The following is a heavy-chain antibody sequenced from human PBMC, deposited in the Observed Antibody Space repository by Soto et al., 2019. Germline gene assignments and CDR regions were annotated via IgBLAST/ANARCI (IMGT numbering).Heavy chain of an antibody. V-gene: IGHV3-11*01. J-gene: IGHJ6*02. CDR1: GFTFSDSY. CDR3: ARVSWREKYGMDV. CDR2: ITFSGNTV. Sequence: GGSLRLSCAASGFTFSDSYMGWIRQAPGKGLEWISYITFSGNTVYYADSLKGRFTISRDNAKNSLYLQMNRLRAEDTAVYYCARVSWREKYGMDVWGQGTTVTVSS.